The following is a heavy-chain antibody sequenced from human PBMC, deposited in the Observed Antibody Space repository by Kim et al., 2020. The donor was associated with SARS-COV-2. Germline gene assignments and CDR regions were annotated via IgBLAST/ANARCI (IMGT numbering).Heavy chain of an antibody. Sequence: SETLSLTCTVSGGSISSSSYYWGWIRQPPGKGLEWIGSIYYSGSTYYNPSLKSRVTISVDTSKNQFSLKLSSVTAADTAVYYCARGGYCSGGSCERRYFDLWGRGTLVTVSS. J-gene: IGHJ2*01. CDR3: ARGGYCSGGSCERRYFDL. CDR1: GGSISSSSYY. CDR2: IYYSGST. V-gene: IGHV4-39*01. D-gene: IGHD2-15*01.